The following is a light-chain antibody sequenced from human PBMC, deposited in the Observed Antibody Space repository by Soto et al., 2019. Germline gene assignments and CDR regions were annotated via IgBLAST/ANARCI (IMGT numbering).Light chain of an antibody. CDR3: QQRSNWPLST. CDR2: DAS. V-gene: IGKV3-11*01. CDR1: QSVSSY. J-gene: IGKJ1*01. Sequence: EIVLTQSPATLSLSPGERATLSCRASQSVSSYLAWYQQKPGQAPRLPIYDASNRATGIPARFSGSGSGTDFTLTISSLEPEDFAVYYCQQRSNWPLSTFGQGTKVEIK.